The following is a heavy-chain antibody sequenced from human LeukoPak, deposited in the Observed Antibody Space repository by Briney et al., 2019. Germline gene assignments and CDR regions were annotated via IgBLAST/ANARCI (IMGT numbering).Heavy chain of an antibody. Sequence: SETLSLTCTVSGGSISSGGYYWSWIRQHPGKSLEWIGYIYYSGSTYYNPSLKSRVTISVDTSKNQFSLKLSSVTAADTAVYYCARVILLLSAWFDPWGQGTLVTVSS. CDR3: ARVILLLSAWFDP. D-gene: IGHD2-21*02. CDR1: GGSISSGGYY. V-gene: IGHV4-31*03. CDR2: IYYSGST. J-gene: IGHJ5*02.